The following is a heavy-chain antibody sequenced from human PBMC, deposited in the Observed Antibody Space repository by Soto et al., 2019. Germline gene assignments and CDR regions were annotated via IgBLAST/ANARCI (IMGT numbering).Heavy chain of an antibody. CDR1: GFTFSAYW. Sequence: EVLLVESGGGLVQTGGSLRLSCAASGFTFSAYWMSWVRQAPGKGLEWVANIKQAGSEKYYVDSVNGRFIISRDDAKNSLFLQVNSLRVEDTAVYYCAREKRANGYFEYWGQGTLVTVSS. D-gene: IGHD6-25*01. CDR2: IKQAGSEK. J-gene: IGHJ4*02. V-gene: IGHV3-7*01. CDR3: AREKRANGYFEY.